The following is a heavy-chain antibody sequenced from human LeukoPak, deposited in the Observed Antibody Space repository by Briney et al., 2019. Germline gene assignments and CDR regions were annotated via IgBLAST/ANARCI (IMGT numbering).Heavy chain of an antibody. CDR3: TRVSYYDTSDYYGRFHP. CDR1: GFTFSSYE. D-gene: IGHD3-22*01. Sequence: PGGSLRLSCAASGFTFSSYEMNWVRQAPGKGLEWVSYISSSGSTIYYADSVKGRFTISRDNAKNSLYLQMLSLRAEDTAIYYCTRVSYYDTSDYYGRFHPWGQGTLVTVSS. CDR2: ISSSGSTI. V-gene: IGHV3-48*03. J-gene: IGHJ5*02.